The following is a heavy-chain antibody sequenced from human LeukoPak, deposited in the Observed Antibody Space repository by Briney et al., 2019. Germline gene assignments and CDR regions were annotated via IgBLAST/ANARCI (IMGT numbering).Heavy chain of an antibody. CDR1: GYTFTSYD. J-gene: IGHJ5*02. D-gene: IGHD3-10*01. V-gene: IGHV1-8*01. Sequence: ASVKVSCKASGYTFTSYDINWVRQATGQGLEWMGWMNPNSGNTGYAQKFQGRVTMTRNTSISTAYMELSSLRSEDTAVYYCARGGLIWFGELLLEFDPWGQGTLVTVSS. CDR2: MNPNSGNT. CDR3: ARGGLIWFGELLLEFDP.